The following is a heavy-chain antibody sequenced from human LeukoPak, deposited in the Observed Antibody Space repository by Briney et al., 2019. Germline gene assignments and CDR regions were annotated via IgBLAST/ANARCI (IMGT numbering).Heavy chain of an antibody. Sequence: PSETLSLTCTVSGGSISSSVYYWGWIRQPPGKGLEGIGSIYFSGSTYYNPSLRSRVTVSVDTSKNQFSLKLSSVTAEDTAVYYCARQGSQAGDWVDPWGQGTLVTVSS. CDR2: IYFSGST. J-gene: IGHJ5*02. CDR1: GGSISSSVYY. V-gene: IGHV4-39*01. CDR3: ARQGSQAGDWVDP.